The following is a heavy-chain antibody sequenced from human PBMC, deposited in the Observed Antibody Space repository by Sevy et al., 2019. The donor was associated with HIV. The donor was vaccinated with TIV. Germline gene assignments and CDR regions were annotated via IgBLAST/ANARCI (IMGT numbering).Heavy chain of an antibody. CDR2: FDPEDGET. D-gene: IGHD3-22*01. Sequence: ASVKVSCKVSGKSLTAFSMHWVRQAPGKGLEWMGSFDPEDGETIYAQKLQGRLIMTEDTSTDTAYMELSRLRSEDTAVYYCATTKDYYETSGSPFDYWGQGTLVTVSS. CDR3: ATTKDYYETSGSPFDY. J-gene: IGHJ4*02. CDR1: GKSLTAFS. V-gene: IGHV1-24*01.